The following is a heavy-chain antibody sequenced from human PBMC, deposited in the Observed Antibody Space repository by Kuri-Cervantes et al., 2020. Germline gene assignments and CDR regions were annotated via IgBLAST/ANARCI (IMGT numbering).Heavy chain of an antibody. V-gene: IGHV4-34*01. CDR3: ARVKISGSYQRGYYFDY. Sequence: SQTLSLTCAVYGGSFSGHDWSWIRQPPGKGLEWIGEINHSGSTNYNPSLKSRVTISVDTSKNQFSLKLSSVTAADTAVYYCARVKISGSYQRGYYFDYWGQGTLVTVSS. CDR2: INHSGST. D-gene: IGHD1-26*01. CDR1: GGSFSGHD. J-gene: IGHJ4*02.